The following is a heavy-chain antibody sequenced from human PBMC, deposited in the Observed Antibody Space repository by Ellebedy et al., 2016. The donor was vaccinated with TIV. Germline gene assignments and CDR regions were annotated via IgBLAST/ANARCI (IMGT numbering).Heavy chain of an antibody. CDR1: GYSFTSYW. D-gene: IGHD6-13*01. CDR2: IYPGDSDA. Sequence: PGGSLRLSCKGSGYSFTSYWVGWVRQLPGKGLEWMGIIYPGDSDARYSPSFQGQVTISADKSISTAYLQWSSLKASDTAMYYCARKPPGIGAAGHDSWGQGTLVTVPS. J-gene: IGHJ4*02. V-gene: IGHV5-51*01. CDR3: ARKPPGIGAAGHDS.